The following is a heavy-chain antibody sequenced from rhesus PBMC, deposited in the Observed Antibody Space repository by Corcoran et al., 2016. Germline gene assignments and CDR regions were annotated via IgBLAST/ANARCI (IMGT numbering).Heavy chain of an antibody. D-gene: IGHD2-39*02. CDR2: VYSISATT. CDR1: GGSISGYSN. Sequence: QVQLQESGPGLVKPSETLSLTCTVSGGSISGYSNWNWIRPSPGKGLKWIGAVYSISATTNYHPPLKSRVTISKDTAKNQFSLRLTSVTAADTAVYYCARQGYTDHLGGLDSWGQGFVVTVSS. CDR3: ARQGYTDHLGGLDS. V-gene: IGHV4-143*01. J-gene: IGHJ6*01.